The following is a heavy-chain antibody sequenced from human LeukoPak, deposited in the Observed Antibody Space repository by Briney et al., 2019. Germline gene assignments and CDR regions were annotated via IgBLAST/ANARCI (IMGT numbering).Heavy chain of an antibody. CDR1: GGTFSSYA. J-gene: IGHJ6*03. D-gene: IGHD2-2*01. CDR2: IIPIFGTA. Sequence: SVKVSCKASGGTFSSYAISWVRQAPGQGLEWMGGIIPIFGTANYAQKFQGRVTITADESTSTAYMELSSLRSEDTAVYYCARGYCSSTSCYSRYYFMDVWGKGTTVTVSS. V-gene: IGHV1-69*01. CDR3: ARGYCSSTSCYSRYYFMDV.